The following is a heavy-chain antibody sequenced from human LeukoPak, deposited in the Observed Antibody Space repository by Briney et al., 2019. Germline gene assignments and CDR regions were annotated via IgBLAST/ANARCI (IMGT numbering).Heavy chain of an antibody. D-gene: IGHD2-2*01. CDR2: INPNSGGT. CDR1: GYTFTGYY. Sequence: GASVKVSCKASGYTFTGYYMHWVRQAPGQGLEWMGWINPNSGGTNYAQKFQGRFTMTEDTSTDTAYMELSSLTSEDTAVYYCASGFAYQYFDSWGQGTLVSVSA. V-gene: IGHV1-2*02. J-gene: IGHJ4*02. CDR3: ASGFAYQYFDS.